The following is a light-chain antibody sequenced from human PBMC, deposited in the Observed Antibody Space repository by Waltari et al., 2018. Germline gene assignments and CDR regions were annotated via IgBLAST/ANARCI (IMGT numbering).Light chain of an antibody. J-gene: IGLJ3*02. CDR1: SSNIGSKY. Sequence: QSVLTQPPSASGTPGQRVTLPCSGSSSNIGSKYVYWYQQLPGTAPKLLIYRNNQRPSGVPDRVSGSKSGTSASLAISGLRSEDEADYYCAAWDDSLSGLWVFGGGTKLIVL. CDR3: AAWDDSLSGLWV. CDR2: RNN. V-gene: IGLV1-47*01.